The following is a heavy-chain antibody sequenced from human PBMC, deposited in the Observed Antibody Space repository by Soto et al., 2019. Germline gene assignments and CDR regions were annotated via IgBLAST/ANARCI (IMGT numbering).Heavy chain of an antibody. J-gene: IGHJ5*02. V-gene: IGHV3-30*18. CDR3: AKESNARGILYPFDP. CDR2: ISYDGSNK. CDR1: GFTFSSYG. D-gene: IGHD2-8*01. Sequence: GGSLRLSCAASGFTFSSYGMHWVRQAPGKGLEWVAVISYDGSNKYYADSVKGRFTISRDNAKNSLYLQMNSLRAEDTAVYYCAKESNARGILYPFDPWGQGTLVTVSS.